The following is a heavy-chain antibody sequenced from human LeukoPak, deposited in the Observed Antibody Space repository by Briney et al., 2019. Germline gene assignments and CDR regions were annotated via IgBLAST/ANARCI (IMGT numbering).Heavy chain of an antibody. CDR2: INHSGST. CDR1: GGSFSGYY. Sequence: SETLSLTCAVYGGSFSGYYWSWIRQPPGKGLEWIGEINHSGSTNYNPSLKSRVTISVDTSKNQFSLKLSSVTAADTAVYYCARGRVPAATLNAFDIWGQGTMVTVSS. V-gene: IGHV4-34*01. J-gene: IGHJ3*02. D-gene: IGHD2-2*01. CDR3: ARGRVPAATLNAFDI.